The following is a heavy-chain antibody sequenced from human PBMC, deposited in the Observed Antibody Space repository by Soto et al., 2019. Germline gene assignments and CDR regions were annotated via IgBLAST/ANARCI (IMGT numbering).Heavy chain of an antibody. Sequence: SETLSLTCTVSGGSISGGVYYWSWIRQPPGKGLEWIGYIFDSGSTYYNPSLKSRVTISVDTSKNQFSLRLSSVTAADTAVYYCAREIIPLTTDWYFDLWAVAPWSPSPQ. CDR2: IFDSGST. J-gene: IGHJ2*01. CDR3: AREIIPLTTDWYFDL. D-gene: IGHD4-17*01. V-gene: IGHV4-30-4*01. CDR1: GGSISGGVYY.